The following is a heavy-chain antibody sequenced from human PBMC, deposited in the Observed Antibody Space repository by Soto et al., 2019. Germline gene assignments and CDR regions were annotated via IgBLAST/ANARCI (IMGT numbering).Heavy chain of an antibody. CDR3: ATLHSQWLVPPY. CDR2: ISSSSSTI. CDR1: GFTFSSYS. V-gene: IGHV3-48*02. D-gene: IGHD6-19*01. Sequence: GGSLRLSCAASGFTFSSYSMNWVRQAPGKGLEWVSYISSSSSTIYYADSVKGRFTISRDNAKNSLYLQMNSLRDEDTAVYYCATLHSQWLVPPYWGQGTLVTVSS. J-gene: IGHJ4*02.